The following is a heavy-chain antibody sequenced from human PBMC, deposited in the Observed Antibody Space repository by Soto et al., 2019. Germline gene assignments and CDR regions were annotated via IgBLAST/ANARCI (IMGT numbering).Heavy chain of an antibody. CDR3: AREVGATLNWFDP. Sequence: QVQLVQSGAEVKKPGSSVKVSCKASGGTFTIYAITWVRQAPGQGLEWMGGIIPIFGTANYAQKFQGRVTITADESTSTASMHLSSLRSDDTAVYYCAREVGATLNWFDPWGQGTLVTVSS. CDR1: GGTFTIYA. J-gene: IGHJ5*02. V-gene: IGHV1-69*01. CDR2: IIPIFGTA. D-gene: IGHD1-26*01.